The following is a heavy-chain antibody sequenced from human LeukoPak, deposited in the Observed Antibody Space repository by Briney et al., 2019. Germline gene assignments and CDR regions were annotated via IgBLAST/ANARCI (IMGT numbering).Heavy chain of an antibody. V-gene: IGHV4-30-2*01. D-gene: IGHD1-26*01. Sequence: SETLSLTCAVSGGSISSGGYSWSWIQQPPGKGLEWIGYIYHSGSTYYNPSLKSRVTISVDRSKNQFSLKLSSVTAADTAVYYCARGPGGLQVDYWGQGTLVTVSS. CDR1: GGSISSGGYS. CDR2: IYHSGST. CDR3: ARGPGGLQVDY. J-gene: IGHJ4*02.